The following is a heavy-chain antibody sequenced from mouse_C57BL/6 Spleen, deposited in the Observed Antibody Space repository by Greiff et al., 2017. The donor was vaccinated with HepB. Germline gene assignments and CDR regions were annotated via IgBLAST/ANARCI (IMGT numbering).Heavy chain of an antibody. CDR1: GYTFTGYW. D-gene: IGHD1-1*01. V-gene: IGHV1-9*01. CDR2: ILPGSGST. CDR3: ARPSHYYGSSYGYFDV. Sequence: QVQLKESGAELMKPGASVKLSCKATGYTFTGYWIEWVKQRPGHGLEWIGEILPGSGSTNYNEKFKGKATFTADTSSNTAYMQNSSLTTEDSAIYCSARPSHYYGSSYGYFDVWGTGTTVTVSS. J-gene: IGHJ1*03.